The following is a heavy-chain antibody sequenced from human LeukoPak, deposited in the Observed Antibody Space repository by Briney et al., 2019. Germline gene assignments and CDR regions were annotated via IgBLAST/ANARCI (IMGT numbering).Heavy chain of an antibody. D-gene: IGHD5-18*01. J-gene: IGHJ4*02. CDR2: IYYSGST. Sequence: SETLSLTCTVAGGSISNSSYYWGWIRQPPGKGLEWIGSIYYSGSTYYNPSLKSRVTISVDTSKNQFSLKLSSVTAADTAVYYCATQRGYSPRSDYWGQGTLVTVSS. CDR1: GGSISNSSYY. CDR3: ATQRGYSPRSDY. V-gene: IGHV4-39*07.